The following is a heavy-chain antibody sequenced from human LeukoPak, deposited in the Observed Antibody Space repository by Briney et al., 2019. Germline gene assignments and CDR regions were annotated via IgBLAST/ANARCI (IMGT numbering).Heavy chain of an antibody. CDR2: IIPILGIA. Sequence: GASVKVSCKASGGTFSSYAISWVRQAPGQGLEWMGRIIPILGIANYAQKFQGRVTITADKSTSTAYMEPSSLRSEDTAVYYCAREDSGSSSFDYWGQGTLVTVSS. V-gene: IGHV1-69*04. CDR3: AREDSGSSSFDY. CDR1: GGTFSSYA. D-gene: IGHD1-26*01. J-gene: IGHJ4*02.